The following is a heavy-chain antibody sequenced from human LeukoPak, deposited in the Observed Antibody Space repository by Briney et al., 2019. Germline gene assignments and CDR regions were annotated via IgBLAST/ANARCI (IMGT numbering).Heavy chain of an antibody. V-gene: IGHV3-30-3*01. D-gene: IGHD3-10*01. CDR2: ISYDGSNK. CDR1: GFTFSSYA. CDR3: ARDREVRGVEYGMDV. J-gene: IGHJ6*02. Sequence: PGRSLRLSCAASGFTFSSYAMHWVRQAPGKGLEWVAVISYDGSNKYYADSVKGRFTISRDNSKNTLYLQMNSLRAEDTAVYYCARDREVRGVEYGMDVLGQGTTVTVSS.